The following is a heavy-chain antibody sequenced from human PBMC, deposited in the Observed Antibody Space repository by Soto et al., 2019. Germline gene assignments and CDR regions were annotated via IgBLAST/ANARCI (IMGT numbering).Heavy chain of an antibody. V-gene: IGHV3-23*01. CDR1: GFTSSSYA. D-gene: IGHD3-9*01. Sequence: EVQLLESGGGLVQPGGSLRLSCAASGFTSSSYAMSWVRQAPGKGLEWVSAISGSGSNTYYADSVKGRFTISRDNSKNTLFLQMNSLRAEDTAVYYCAKALRYFDWLVRPWNAMDVWGQWTTVTVSS. J-gene: IGHJ6*02. CDR2: ISGSGSNT. CDR3: AKALRYFDWLVRPWNAMDV.